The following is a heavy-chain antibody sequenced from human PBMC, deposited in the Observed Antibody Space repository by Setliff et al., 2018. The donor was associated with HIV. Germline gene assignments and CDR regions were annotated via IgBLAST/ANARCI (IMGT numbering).Heavy chain of an antibody. CDR1: GGSITGYY. J-gene: IGHJ4*02. Sequence: KSSETLSLTCTVSGGSITGYYWNWIRQPPGKGLEWIGHIYYNGNTNYNPSLKSRSTISVDTSKNQFSLKLTSVTAADTAVYYCAREIYGGNSRPCDYWGQGTLVTVSS. CDR2: IYYNGNT. V-gene: IGHV4-59*01. CDR3: AREIYGGNSRPCDY. D-gene: IGHD4-17*01.